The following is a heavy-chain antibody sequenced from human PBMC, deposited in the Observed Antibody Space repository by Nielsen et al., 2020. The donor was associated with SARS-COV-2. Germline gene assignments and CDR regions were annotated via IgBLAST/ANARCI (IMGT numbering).Heavy chain of an antibody. Sequence: GSLRLSCAVYGGSFSGYYWSWIRQPPGKGLEWIGEINHSGSTNYNPSLKSRVTISVDTSKNQFSLKLSSVTAADTAVYYCARGTVARVVVVAARRYNAFDIWGQGTMVTVSS. CDR3: ARGTVARVVVVAARRYNAFDI. D-gene: IGHD2-15*01. CDR2: INHSGST. V-gene: IGHV4-34*01. CDR1: GGSFSGYY. J-gene: IGHJ3*02.